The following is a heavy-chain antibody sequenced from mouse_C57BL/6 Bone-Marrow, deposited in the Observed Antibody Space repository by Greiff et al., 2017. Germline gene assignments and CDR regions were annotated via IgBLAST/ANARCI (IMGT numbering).Heavy chain of an antibody. Sequence: QVQLQQPGAELVKPGASVKLSCKASGYTFTSYWMHWVKQRPGQGLEWIGMIHPNSGSTNYNEKFKSKATLTVDKSSSTAYMQLSSLTSEDSAVYYCARGMGDDNYFDYWGQGTTLTVSS. CDR1: GYTFTSYW. CDR3: ARGMGDDNYFDY. V-gene: IGHV1-64*01. CDR2: IHPNSGST. J-gene: IGHJ2*01.